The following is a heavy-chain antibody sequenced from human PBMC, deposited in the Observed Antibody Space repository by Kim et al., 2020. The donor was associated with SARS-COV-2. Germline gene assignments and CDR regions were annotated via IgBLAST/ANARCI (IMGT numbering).Heavy chain of an antibody. CDR2: ISGSGGNT. Sequence: GGSLRLSCAASGFIFSSHAMTWVRQAPGKGLEWVASISGSGGNTYYADAVKGRFTISRDNAKNALFLQMNSLRAEDTALYYCAKEAKRIPLAECGCWGQG. CDR3: AKEAKRIPLAECGC. D-gene: IGHD6-19*01. J-gene: IGHJ1*01. V-gene: IGHV3-23*01. CDR1: GFIFSSHA.